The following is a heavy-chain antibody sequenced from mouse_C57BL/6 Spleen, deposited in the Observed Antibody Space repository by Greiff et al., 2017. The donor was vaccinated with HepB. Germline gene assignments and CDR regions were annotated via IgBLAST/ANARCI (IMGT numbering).Heavy chain of an antibody. V-gene: IGHV5-17*01. J-gene: IGHJ4*01. CDR1: GFTFSDYG. CDR2: ISSGSSTI. Sequence: EVKLQESGGGLVKPGGSLKLSCAASGFTFSDYGMHWVRQAPEKGLEWVAYISSGSSTIYYADTVKGRFTISRDNAKNTLFLQMTSLRSEDTAMYYCARRPYSNYDAMDYWGQGTSVTVSS. D-gene: IGHD2-5*01. CDR3: ARRPYSNYDAMDY.